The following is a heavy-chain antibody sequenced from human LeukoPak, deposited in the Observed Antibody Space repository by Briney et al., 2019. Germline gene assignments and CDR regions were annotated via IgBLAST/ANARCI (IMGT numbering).Heavy chain of an antibody. D-gene: IGHD1-26*01. J-gene: IGHJ4*02. CDR2: SHYSGTT. V-gene: IGHV4-39*01. CDR1: GGSISSSPYY. Sequence: SETLSLTCTVSGGSISSSPYYWAWIRQPPGKGLEWIGSSHYSGTTFYNPSFKSRVTISVDTSKNQFSLRLSSVTAADTAVFYCARLNMGAPIDYWGQGTLVTVSS. CDR3: ARLNMGAPIDY.